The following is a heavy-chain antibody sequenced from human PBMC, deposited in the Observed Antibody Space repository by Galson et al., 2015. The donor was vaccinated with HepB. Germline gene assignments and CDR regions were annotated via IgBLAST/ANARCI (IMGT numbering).Heavy chain of an antibody. D-gene: IGHD3-3*02. Sequence: SVKVSCKASGYTFTSYAMHWVRQAPGQRLEWMGWINAGNGNTKYSQKFQGRVTITRDTSASTAYMELSSLRSEDTAVYYCARYGPLVWPQFWSGYYGYYYYYGMDVWGQGTTVTVSS. CDR1: GYTFTSYA. CDR2: INAGNGNT. J-gene: IGHJ6*02. V-gene: IGHV1-3*01. CDR3: ARYGPLVWPQFWSGYYGYYYYYGMDV.